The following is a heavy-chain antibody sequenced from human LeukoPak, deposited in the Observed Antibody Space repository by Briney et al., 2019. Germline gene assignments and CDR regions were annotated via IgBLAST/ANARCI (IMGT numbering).Heavy chain of an antibody. CDR1: GGSISSSSYY. CDR3: ARLYYDFWSVVDY. V-gene: IGHV4-39*01. D-gene: IGHD3-3*01. J-gene: IGHJ4*02. CDR2: IYYSGST. Sequence: SETLSLTCTVSGGSISSSSYYWGWIRQPPGKGLEWIGSIYYSGSTYYNPSLKSRVTISVDTSKNQFSLKLSSVTAADTAVYYCARLYYDFWSVVDYWGQGTLVTVSS.